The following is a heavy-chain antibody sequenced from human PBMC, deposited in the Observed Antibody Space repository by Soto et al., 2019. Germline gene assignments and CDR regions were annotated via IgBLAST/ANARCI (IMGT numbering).Heavy chain of an antibody. V-gene: IGHV4-39*01. D-gene: IGHD2-15*01. Sequence: ASETLSLTCSVSGYSVSSSDYYWAWIRQPPGKGLEWIGSMLYSGLTYYNPSLKSRVTLSVDTSKNQFPVRLNSVTASDTAVYYCAPLSVSLSGPYGIHVWGQGTTVTVSS. CDR1: GYSVSSSDYY. CDR2: MLYSGLT. J-gene: IGHJ6*02. CDR3: APLSVSLSGPYGIHV.